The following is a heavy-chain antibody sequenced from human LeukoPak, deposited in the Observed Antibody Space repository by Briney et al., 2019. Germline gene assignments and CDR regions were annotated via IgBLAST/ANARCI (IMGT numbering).Heavy chain of an antibody. CDR2: LYSDGNT. CDR3: ARGVEPLAANTLAY. V-gene: IGHV3-53*01. CDR1: GFTVITND. D-gene: IGHD1-14*01. Sequence: GGSLRLSCAASGFTVITNDMTWVRQAPGKGLEWVSVLYSDGNTTYADSVQSRFTISRDNSKNTLYLEMNSLSPDDTAVYYCARGVEPLAANTLAYWGQGTLVTVSS. J-gene: IGHJ4*02.